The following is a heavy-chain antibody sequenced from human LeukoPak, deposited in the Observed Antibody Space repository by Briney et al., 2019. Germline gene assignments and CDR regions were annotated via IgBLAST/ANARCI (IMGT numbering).Heavy chain of an antibody. V-gene: IGHV3-30*02. D-gene: IGHD3-10*01. CDR2: IQYDGSNK. Sequence: GGSLRLSCAASGFTFSNHGMHWVRQAPGKGLEWVAFIQYDGSNKYYADSVKGRFTISRDNAKNSLYLQMNSLRAEDTAVYYCARDRYGSGSLSPIWGQGTMVTVSS. J-gene: IGHJ3*02. CDR3: ARDRYGSGSLSPI. CDR1: GFTFSNHG.